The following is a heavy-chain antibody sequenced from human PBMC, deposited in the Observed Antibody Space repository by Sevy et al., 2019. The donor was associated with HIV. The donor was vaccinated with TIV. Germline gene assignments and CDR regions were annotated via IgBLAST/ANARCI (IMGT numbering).Heavy chain of an antibody. J-gene: IGHJ6*02. D-gene: IGHD6-19*01. CDR3: ARDLGIAVAGRGYYYCGMDV. Sequence: GGSLRLSCAASGFTVSSNYMSWVRQAPGKGLEWVSVIYSGGSTYYADSVKGRFTISRDNSKNTLYRQMNSLRAEDTAVDYCARDLGIAVAGRGYYYCGMDVWGQGTTVTVSS. CDR1: GFTVSSNY. V-gene: IGHV3-53*01. CDR2: IYSGGST.